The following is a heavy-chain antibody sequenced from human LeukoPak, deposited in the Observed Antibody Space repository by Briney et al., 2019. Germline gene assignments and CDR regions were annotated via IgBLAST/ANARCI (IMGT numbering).Heavy chain of an antibody. V-gene: IGHV3-7*01. CDR1: GFTFSSYW. D-gene: IGHD6-19*01. J-gene: IGHJ4*02. CDR3: ARLSTAVAGGDY. CDR2: IKQDGSEK. Sequence: GGSLRLSCAASGFTFSSYWMSWVRQAPGKGLEWAANIKQDGSEKYYVDSVKGRFTISRDNAKNSLYLQMNSLTAEDTALYYCARLSTAVAGGDYWGQGTLVTVSS.